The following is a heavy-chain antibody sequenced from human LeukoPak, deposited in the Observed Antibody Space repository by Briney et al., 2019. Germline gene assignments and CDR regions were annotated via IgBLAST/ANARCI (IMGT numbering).Heavy chain of an antibody. CDR3: TTDVDYYDSSGYYSPSDY. J-gene: IGHJ4*02. CDR2: IKSKTDGGTT. CDR1: GFTFSNAW. Sequence: GGSLRLSCAASGFTFSNAWMNWVRQAPGKGLEWVGRIKSKTDGGTTDYAAPVKGRFTISRDDSKNTLYLPMNSLKTEDTAVYYCTTDVDYYDSSGYYSPSDYWGQGTLVTVSS. V-gene: IGHV3-15*07. D-gene: IGHD3-22*01.